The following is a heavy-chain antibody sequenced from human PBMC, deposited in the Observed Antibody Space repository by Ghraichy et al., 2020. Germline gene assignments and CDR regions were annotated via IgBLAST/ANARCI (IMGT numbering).Heavy chain of an antibody. D-gene: IGHD6-13*01. V-gene: IGHV4-59*08. CDR2: IYYSGST. J-gene: IGHJ4*02. CDR1: GGSISSYY. Sequence: SETLSLTCTVSGGSISSYYWIWIRQPPGKGLEWIGYIYYSGSTNYNPSLKSRVTISVDTSKNQFSLKLSSVTAADTAVYYCAITGYSSSWNFDYWGQGTLVTVSS. CDR3: AITGYSSSWNFDY.